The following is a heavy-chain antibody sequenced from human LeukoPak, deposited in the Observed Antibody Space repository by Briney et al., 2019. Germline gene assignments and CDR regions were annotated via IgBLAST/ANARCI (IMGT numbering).Heavy chain of an antibody. Sequence: GASVKVSCKASGGSFSSYTITWVRQAPGQGPEWMGGILPISGTVTYAQKFQGRLTITADESTRTAYMELNSLRSEDTAFYYCARTAGTTTFDYWGQGTLVTVSS. CDR1: GGSFSSYT. CDR2: ILPISGTV. V-gene: IGHV1-69*01. J-gene: IGHJ4*02. CDR3: ARTAGTTTFDY. D-gene: IGHD1/OR15-1a*01.